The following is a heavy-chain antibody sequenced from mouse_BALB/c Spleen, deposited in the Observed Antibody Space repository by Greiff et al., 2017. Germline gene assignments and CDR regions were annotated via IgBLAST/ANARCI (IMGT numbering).Heavy chain of an antibody. Sequence: VQLQQPGAELVRPGASVKLSCKASGYTFTCYWINWVKQRPGQGLEWIGNIYPSDSYTNYNQKFKDKATLTVDKSSSTASMQLSSPTSEDSAVYYCTRSRYYYGSSPSYFDYWGQGTTLTVSS. CDR1: GYTFTCYW. D-gene: IGHD1-1*01. CDR2: IYPSDSYT. V-gene: IGHV1-69*02. CDR3: TRSRYYYGSSPSYFDY. J-gene: IGHJ2*01.